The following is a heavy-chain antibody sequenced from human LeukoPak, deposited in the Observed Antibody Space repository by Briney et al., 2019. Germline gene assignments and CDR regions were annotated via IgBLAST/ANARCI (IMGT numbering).Heavy chain of an antibody. Sequence: GGSLRLSCAASGFTFSGYAMSWVRQAPGKGLEWVSGISGIGGSTYYADSVKGRFTFSRDNSRNTLYLQMNSLRAEDTAVYYCAKSLRGYYDSLDYWGQGTLVTVSS. CDR1: GFTFSGYA. J-gene: IGHJ4*02. CDR3: AKSLRGYYDSLDY. CDR2: ISGIGGST. V-gene: IGHV3-23*01. D-gene: IGHD3-22*01.